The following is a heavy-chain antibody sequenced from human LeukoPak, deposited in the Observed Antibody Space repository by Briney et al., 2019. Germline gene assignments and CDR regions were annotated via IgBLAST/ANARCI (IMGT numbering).Heavy chain of an antibody. J-gene: IGHJ4*02. CDR1: GYTFTGYY. D-gene: IGHD5-18*01. CDR2: MNPNSGNT. CDR3: ARDGGTAGYSSGSDY. Sequence: GASVKVSCKASGYTFTGYYMHWVRQAPGQGLEWMGWMNPNSGNTGYAQKFQGRVTVTTDTSTSTVYMELRGLRSDDTAVYYCARDGGTAGYSSGSDYWGQGTLVTVSS. V-gene: IGHV1-2*02.